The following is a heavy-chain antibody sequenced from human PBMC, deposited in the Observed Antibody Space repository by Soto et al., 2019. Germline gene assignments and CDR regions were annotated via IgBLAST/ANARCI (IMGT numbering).Heavy chain of an antibody. CDR1: GFTVSSNY. CDR3: ARAVLLWFGELEQRDAFDI. CDR2: IYSGGST. D-gene: IGHD3-10*01. J-gene: IGHJ3*02. Sequence: GESLKISCAASGFTVSSNYMSWVRQAPGKGLEWVSVIYSGGSTYYADSVKGRFTISRDNSKNTLYLQMNSLRAEDTAVYYCARAVLLWFGELEQRDAFDIWGQGTMVIVSS. V-gene: IGHV3-66*01.